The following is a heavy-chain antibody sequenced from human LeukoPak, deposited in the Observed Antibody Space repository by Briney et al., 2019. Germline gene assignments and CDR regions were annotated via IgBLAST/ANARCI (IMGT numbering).Heavy chain of an antibody. Sequence: SETLSLTCTVSGGSISSYYWSWIRQPPGKGLEWIGSIYHSGSTYYNPSLKSRVTISVDTSKNQFSLKLSSVTAADTAVYYCARYYYDSSGYYYENWFDPWGQGTLVTVSS. CDR3: ARYYYDSSGYYYENWFDP. CDR1: GGSISSYY. V-gene: IGHV4-59*08. CDR2: IYHSGST. J-gene: IGHJ5*02. D-gene: IGHD3-22*01.